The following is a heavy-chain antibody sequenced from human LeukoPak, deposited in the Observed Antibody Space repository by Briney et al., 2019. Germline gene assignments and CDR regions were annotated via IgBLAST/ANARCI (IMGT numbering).Heavy chain of an antibody. V-gene: IGHV3-15*01. Sequence: GGSLRLSCAASGFTVSSNYMSWVRQAPGKGLEWVGRIKSKTDGGTTDYAAPVKGRFTISRDDSKNTLYLQMNSLKTEDTAVYYCSTTYYYDSSEGYWGQGTLVTVSS. D-gene: IGHD3-22*01. CDR2: IKSKTDGGTT. J-gene: IGHJ4*02. CDR1: GFTVSSNY. CDR3: STTYYYDSSEGY.